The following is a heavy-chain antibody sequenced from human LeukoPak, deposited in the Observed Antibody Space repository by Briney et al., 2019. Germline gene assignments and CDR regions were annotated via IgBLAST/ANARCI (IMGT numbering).Heavy chain of an antibody. CDR3: ARDRSSSWYYFDY. CDR2: ISAYSGAT. CDR1: GYTFTSYA. V-gene: IGHV1-18*01. J-gene: IGHJ4*02. Sequence: ASVKVSCKASGYTFTSYAISWVRQAPGQGLEWMGWISAYSGATKCAQKLQGRVTMTTDTTTSTAYVALKSLRFDDTAVYYCARDRSSSWYYFDYWGQGTLVTVSS. D-gene: IGHD6-13*01.